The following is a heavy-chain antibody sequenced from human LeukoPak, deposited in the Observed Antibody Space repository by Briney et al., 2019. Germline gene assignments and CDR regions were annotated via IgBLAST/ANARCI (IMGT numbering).Heavy chain of an antibody. CDR1: GGSISSSSAY. J-gene: IGHJ4*02. V-gene: IGHV4-39*01. CDR2: IYYSKNT. D-gene: IGHD5-18*01. Sequence: SDPLSLTCTVSGGSISSSSAYWRWIRQPPGRGLEWIGCIYYSKNTYYNPSLKRRVTISADPSKNQFSLTLGSMSATHTAVYYCVSARGFSYGDFDYWGQGTLVTVSS. CDR3: VSARGFSYGDFDY.